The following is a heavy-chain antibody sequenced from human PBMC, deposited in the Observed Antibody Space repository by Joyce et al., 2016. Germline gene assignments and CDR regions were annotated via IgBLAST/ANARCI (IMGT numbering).Heavy chain of an antibody. CDR2: IKSKIDGGTT. Sequence: VQVVESGGGMVKPGGSLRLSCAGSGISFTNAWMSWVRQAPGKGLESVGRIKSKIDGGTTDYPEAVKGRFIISRDDSKNMLYLEMNNLKTEDTAVYYCSARNDDYGDYWGQGTLVAVSS. V-gene: IGHV3-15*01. J-gene: IGHJ4*02. CDR3: SARNDDYGDY. D-gene: IGHD4/OR15-4a*01. CDR1: GISFTNAW.